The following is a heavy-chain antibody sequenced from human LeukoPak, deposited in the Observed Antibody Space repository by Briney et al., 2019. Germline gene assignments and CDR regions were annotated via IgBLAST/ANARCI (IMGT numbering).Heavy chain of an antibody. Sequence: SETLSLTCAVYGGSFSGYYWSWIRQPPGKGLEWIGEINHSGSTNYNPSLKSRVTISVDTSKNQFSLKLSSVTAADTAVYYCARGEADIVVVVAAGTIDNYFDYWGQGTLVTVSS. CDR2: INHSGST. J-gene: IGHJ4*02. CDR1: GGSFSGYY. V-gene: IGHV4-34*01. D-gene: IGHD2-15*01. CDR3: ARGEADIVVVVAAGTIDNYFDY.